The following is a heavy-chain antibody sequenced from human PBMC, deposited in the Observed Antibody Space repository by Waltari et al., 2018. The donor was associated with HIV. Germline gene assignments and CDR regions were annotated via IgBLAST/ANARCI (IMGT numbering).Heavy chain of an antibody. J-gene: IGHJ3*02. CDR3: AGGSPLWELQDACDI. CDR1: GYTFTGYY. D-gene: IGHD1-26*01. V-gene: IGHV1-2*06. Sequence: QVQLVQSGAAVKKPGASVKVTCKASGYTFTGYYIHWVRHAPGRGLEWMVRISPNSSDTNVSRQFRGGVTMTRDTSISTAYGELSRLRSDDTAVYYCAGGSPLWELQDACDIGGQGTMVTGAS. CDR2: ISPNSSDT.